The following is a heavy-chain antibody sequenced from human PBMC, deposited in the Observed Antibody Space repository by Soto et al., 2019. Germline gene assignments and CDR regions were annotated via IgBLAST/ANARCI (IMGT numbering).Heavy chain of an antibody. CDR2: IYSGGST. J-gene: IGHJ4*02. D-gene: IGHD6-13*01. CDR3: ARGLQGLRYSSSWTFDY. V-gene: IGHV3-66*01. Sequence: GGSLRLSCAASGFTVSSNYMSWVRQAPGKGLEWVSVIYSGGSTYYADSVKGRFTISRDNSKNTLYLQMNSLRAEDTAVYYCARGLQGLRYSSSWTFDYWGQGTLVTVSS. CDR1: GFTVSSNY.